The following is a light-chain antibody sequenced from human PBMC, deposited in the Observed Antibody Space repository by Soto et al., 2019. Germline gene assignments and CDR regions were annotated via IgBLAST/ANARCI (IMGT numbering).Light chain of an antibody. CDR2: AAS. V-gene: IGKV3-20*01. J-gene: IGKJ2*01. CDR3: QPYCSSSEP. Sequence: EIVLTQSPGTLSLSPGERATLSCRASQSISSSYLAWYQQKPGQAPRLLIYAASSRATGIPDRFSGSGSGTEFTFTIRRIGPEDFAVYYCQPYCSSSEPFGQGTQLEIK. CDR1: QSISSSY.